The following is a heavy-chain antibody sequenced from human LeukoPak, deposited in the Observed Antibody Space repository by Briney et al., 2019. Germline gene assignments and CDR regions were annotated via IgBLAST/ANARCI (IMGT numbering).Heavy chain of an antibody. CDR1: RFTVSSNY. J-gene: IGHJ3*02. CDR3: ERGGGRRWLQSYDFYI. V-gene: IGHV3-53*01. D-gene: IGHD5-12*01. Sequence: AGGSLRLSCAASRFTVSSNYMSWVRQARGGGLEWVSVIYSGGSTNYADSVKGRFTISRDNSKNTLYLQMNSLRGEDTAVYYCERGGGRRWLQSYDFYIWGQGTMFTVSS. CDR2: IYSGGST.